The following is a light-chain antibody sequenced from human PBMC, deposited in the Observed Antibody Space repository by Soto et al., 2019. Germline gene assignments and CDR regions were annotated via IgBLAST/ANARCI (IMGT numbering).Light chain of an antibody. CDR2: AAS. V-gene: IGKV1-17*02. J-gene: IGKJ4*01. Sequence: QGTQSPAFLSASVGARVTITCRASQGIRNDLVWFQQKAGKVPKRLISAASSLQGGVQSRFRVSVFGTEDTLKIRHLQPEDGATDYGLHQKSFPLAFVGGTKV. CDR3: LHQKSFPLA. CDR1: QGIRND.